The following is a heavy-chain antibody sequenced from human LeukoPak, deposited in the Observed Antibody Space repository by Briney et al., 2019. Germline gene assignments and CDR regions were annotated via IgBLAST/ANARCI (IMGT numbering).Heavy chain of an antibody. J-gene: IGHJ6*02. D-gene: IGHD2-2*02. CDR2: LYSGGRT. CDR1: GFTVSSKD. CDR3: ASLYSYGMDV. Sequence: GGSLRLSCAASGFTVSSKDMNWVRQAPGKGLEWVSVLYSGGRTYYADSVKGRFTISRDNSKNTLYLQMNGLRAEDTAVYYCASLYSYGMDVWGQGTTVTVSS. V-gene: IGHV3-53*01.